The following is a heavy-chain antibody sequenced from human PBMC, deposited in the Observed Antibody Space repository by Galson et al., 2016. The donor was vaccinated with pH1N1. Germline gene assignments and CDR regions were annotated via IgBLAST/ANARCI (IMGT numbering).Heavy chain of an antibody. J-gene: IGHJ4*02. V-gene: IGHV1-8*01. CDR2: MNPNNDNT. D-gene: IGHD2-15*01. CDR3: ARGGYCSGGSCYDVFDY. CDR1: GYTFTDYG. Sequence: SVKVSCKASGYTFTDYGINWVRQGTGQGLEWMGWMNPNNDNTGHAQKFQGRVTMTRNTSISTAYMELSSLRSEETAVYYCARGGYCSGGSCYDVFDYWGQGTLVTVS.